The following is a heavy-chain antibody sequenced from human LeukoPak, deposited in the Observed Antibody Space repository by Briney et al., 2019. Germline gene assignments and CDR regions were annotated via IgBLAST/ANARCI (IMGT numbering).Heavy chain of an antibody. J-gene: IGHJ3*02. Sequence: GGSLRLSCAASGFTFSSYWMHWVRQAPGKGLEWVPGISWNSGSIGYADSVKGRFTISRDNAKNSLYLQMNSLRAEDTALYYCTHLGTDDAFDIWGQGTMVTVSS. V-gene: IGHV3-9*01. CDR3: THLGTDDAFDI. CDR2: ISWNSGSI. D-gene: IGHD1-1*01. CDR1: GFTFSSYW.